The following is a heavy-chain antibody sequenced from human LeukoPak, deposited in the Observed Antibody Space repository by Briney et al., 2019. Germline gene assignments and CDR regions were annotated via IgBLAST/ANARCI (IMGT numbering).Heavy chain of an antibody. CDR1: GFTFRDYY. CDR3: ARGYCSGGSRNCDYFDY. CDR2: ISSSGSPI. D-gene: IGHD2-15*01. J-gene: IGHJ4*02. V-gene: IGHV3-11*04. Sequence: PGGSLRLSCEASGFTFRDYYMTWIRQAPGKGPECVSYISSSGSPIYYADSVKGRFTISRNNAKNSLYLQMNSLRAEDTAVYYCARGYCSGGSRNCDYFDYWGQGTLVTVSS.